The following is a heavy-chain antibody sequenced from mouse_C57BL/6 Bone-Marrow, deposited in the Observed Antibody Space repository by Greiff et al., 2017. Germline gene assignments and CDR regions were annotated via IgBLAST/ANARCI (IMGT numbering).Heavy chain of an antibody. CDR1: GYTFASYG. CDR2: IYPRSGNT. Sequence: LVESGAELARPGASVKLSCKASGYTFASYGISWVKQRTGQGLEWIGEIYPRSGNTYYNEKFKGKATLTADKSSSTAYMELRSLTSEDSAVYFCARRGESLTRWGQGTTLTVSS. CDR3: ARRGESLTR. V-gene: IGHV1-81*01. D-gene: IGHD1-1*01. J-gene: IGHJ2*01.